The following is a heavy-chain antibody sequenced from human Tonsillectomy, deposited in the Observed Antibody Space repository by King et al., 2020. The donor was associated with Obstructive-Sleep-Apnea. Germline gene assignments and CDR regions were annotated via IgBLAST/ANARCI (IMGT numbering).Heavy chain of an antibody. D-gene: IGHD3-3*01. J-gene: IGHJ6*02. V-gene: IGHV1-69*01. Sequence: VQLVESGAEVKKPGSSVKVSCKASGGTFSSYAISWVRQAPGQGLEWMGGIIPIFGTANYAQKFQGRVTITADESTSTAYMELSSLRSEDTAVYYCARDEVSENFFYYYYGMDVWGQGTTVTVSS. CDR1: GGTFSSYA. CDR2: IIPIFGTA. CDR3: ARDEVSENFFYYYYGMDV.